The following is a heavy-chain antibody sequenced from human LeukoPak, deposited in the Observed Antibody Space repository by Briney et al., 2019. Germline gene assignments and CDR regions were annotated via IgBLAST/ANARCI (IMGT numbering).Heavy chain of an antibody. CDR3: ARLGGYDWSYYGMDV. CDR1: GYSFTSYW. Sequence: GESLKISCKGSGYSFTSYWIGWVRQMPGKGLEWMGIIYPGDSDTRYGPSFQGQVTISADKSISTAYLQWSSLKASDTAMFYCARLGGYDWSYYGMDVWGQGTTVTVSS. D-gene: IGHD5-12*01. V-gene: IGHV5-51*01. J-gene: IGHJ6*02. CDR2: IYPGDSDT.